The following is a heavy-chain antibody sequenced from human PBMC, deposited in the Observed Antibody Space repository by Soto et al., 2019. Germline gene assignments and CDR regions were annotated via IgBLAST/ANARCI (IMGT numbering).Heavy chain of an antibody. CDR3: ARASDYGDYETFYYYYMDV. Sequence: ASVKVSCKASGYTFTSYDINWVRQATGQGLEWMGWMNPNSGNTGYAQKFQGRVTMTRNTSISTAYMGLSSLRSEDTAVYYCARASDYGDYETFYYYYMDVWGKGTTVTVSS. D-gene: IGHD4-17*01. J-gene: IGHJ6*03. CDR1: GYTFTSYD. V-gene: IGHV1-8*01. CDR2: MNPNSGNT.